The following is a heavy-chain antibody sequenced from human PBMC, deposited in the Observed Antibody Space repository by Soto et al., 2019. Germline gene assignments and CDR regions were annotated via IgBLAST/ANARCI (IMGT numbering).Heavy chain of an antibody. CDR2: ISANNGNT. J-gene: IGHJ6*02. Sequence: ASVKVSCKASGYTFTSYYMHWVRQAPGQGLEWMGIISANNGNTSYAQKLQGRVTMTTDTSTSTAYMELRSLRSDNTAVYYCARIVDTAMVTYYYYGMDVWGQGTTVTVSS. CDR3: ARIVDTAMVTYYYYGMDV. V-gene: IGHV1-18*04. CDR1: GYTFTSYY. D-gene: IGHD5-18*01.